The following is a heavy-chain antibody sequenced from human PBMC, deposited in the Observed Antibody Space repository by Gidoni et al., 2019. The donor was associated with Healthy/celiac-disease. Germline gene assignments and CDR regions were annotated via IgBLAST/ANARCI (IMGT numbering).Heavy chain of an antibody. Sequence: QVQLVQSGAEVKKPGASVKVSCKASGYTFTGYYMHWVRQAPGQGLEWMGWINPNSGGTNYAQKFQGRVTMTRDTSISTAYMELSRLRSDDTAVYYCARAFITIFGVRRYYFDYWGQGTLVTVSS. J-gene: IGHJ4*02. CDR3: ARAFITIFGVRRYYFDY. V-gene: IGHV1-2*02. CDR2: INPNSGGT. D-gene: IGHD3-3*01. CDR1: GYTFTGYY.